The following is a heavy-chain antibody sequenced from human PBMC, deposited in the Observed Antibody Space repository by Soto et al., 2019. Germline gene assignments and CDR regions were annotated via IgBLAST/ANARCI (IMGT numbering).Heavy chain of an antibody. CDR2: ISGSDGST. J-gene: IGHJ4*02. CDR3: AKDRERDAWYEDY. CDR1: GFSFSSYA. V-gene: IGHV3-23*01. Sequence: EVQLLESGGGLVQPGGSLRLSCVASGFSFSSYAMSWVRQAPGKGLEWVSVISGSDGSTYYADSVKGRFTISRDNSKNTLYLQMNSLRAEDTAVYYCAKDRERDAWYEDYWGQGTLVTASS. D-gene: IGHD6-13*01.